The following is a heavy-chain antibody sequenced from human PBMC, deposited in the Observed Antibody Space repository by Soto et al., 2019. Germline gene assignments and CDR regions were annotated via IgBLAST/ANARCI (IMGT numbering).Heavy chain of an antibody. V-gene: IGHV3-23*01. CDR1: GFTFSGYA. CDR3: AKGGQQLPHFDY. Sequence: PGGSLRLSCAASGFTFSGYAMSWVRQAPGKGLEWVSAISGSGGSTYYADSVKGRFTISRDNSKNTLYLQMNSLRAEDTAVYYCAKGGQQLPHFDYWGQGTLVTVSS. D-gene: IGHD6-13*01. J-gene: IGHJ4*02. CDR2: ISGSGGST.